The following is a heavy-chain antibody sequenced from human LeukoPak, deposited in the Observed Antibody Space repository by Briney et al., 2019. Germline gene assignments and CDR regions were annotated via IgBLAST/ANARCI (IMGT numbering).Heavy chain of an antibody. D-gene: IGHD6-6*01. J-gene: IGHJ6*03. CDR1: GYTFSSYG. CDR3: ERVWIAAARPDDYYYSYMDV. CDR2: ISVYNGNT. V-gene: IGHV1-18*01. Sequence: ASVKVSCKASGYTFSSYGISWVRQAPGQGVEWMGWISVYNGNTDYAQKVQGRVTMTTDTSTSTDYMELRSLRSDDTDVYYCERVWIAAARPDDYYYSYMDVWGKGTTVPVSS.